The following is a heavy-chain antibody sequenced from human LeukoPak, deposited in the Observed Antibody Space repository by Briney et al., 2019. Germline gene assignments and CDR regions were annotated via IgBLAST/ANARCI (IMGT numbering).Heavy chain of an antibody. Sequence: GASVKVSCKASGYTFTSYGISWVRQAPGQGLEWMGWISAYNGNTNYAQKLQGRVTMTTDTPTSTAYMELRSLRSDDTAVYYCARDSAKYDFWSGYYFEAFDIWGQGTMVTVSS. D-gene: IGHD3-3*01. CDR3: ARDSAKYDFWSGYYFEAFDI. CDR1: GYTFTSYG. J-gene: IGHJ3*02. CDR2: ISAYNGNT. V-gene: IGHV1-18*01.